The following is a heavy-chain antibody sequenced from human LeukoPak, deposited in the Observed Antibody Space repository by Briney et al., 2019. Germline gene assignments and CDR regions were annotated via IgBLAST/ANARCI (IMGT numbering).Heavy chain of an antibody. J-gene: IGHJ3*02. CDR2: IYTAGST. CDR3: ARDLYGGSDAFDI. D-gene: IGHD3-16*01. V-gene: IGHV3-53*01. Sequence: GSLRLSCAASGFTVSTNYMSWVRQAPGKGLEWVSVIYTAGSTYYADSVKGRFTISRDNSKNTLYLQMNSLRAEDTAVYYCARDLYGGSDAFDIWGQGTMVTVSS. CDR1: GFTVSTNY.